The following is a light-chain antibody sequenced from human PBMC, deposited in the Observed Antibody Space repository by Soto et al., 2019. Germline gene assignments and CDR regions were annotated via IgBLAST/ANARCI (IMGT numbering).Light chain of an antibody. V-gene: IGLV1-47*01. J-gene: IGLJ2*01. CDR2: RNS. CDR1: NSNIGSNY. CDR3: SSWDDSLGGPV. Sequence: QSVLTQAPSASGTPGQRVTISCSGNNSNIGSNYVYWYQQFPGTAPKLLIYRNSQRPSGVPDRVSGSKSGTSASLAISGLRCEDEADYHCSSWDDSLGGPVFGGGTKLTVL.